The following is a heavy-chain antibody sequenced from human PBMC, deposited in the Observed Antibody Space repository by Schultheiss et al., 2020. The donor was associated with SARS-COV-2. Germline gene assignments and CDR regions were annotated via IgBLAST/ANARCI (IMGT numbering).Heavy chain of an antibody. J-gene: IGHJ4*02. CDR3: ARGRRGSGSVRLTRPTYIDY. V-gene: IGHV1-8*01. CDR1: GYTFTRYD. D-gene: IGHD3-10*01. CDR2: MNPKSVNT. Sequence: ASVKVSCKASGYTFTRYDINWVRQASGQGLEWMGWMNPKSVNTGYAQKFQGRVTMTRNTSISTAYMELSSLRSEDSAVYYCARGRRGSGSVRLTRPTYIDYWGQGTLVTVSS.